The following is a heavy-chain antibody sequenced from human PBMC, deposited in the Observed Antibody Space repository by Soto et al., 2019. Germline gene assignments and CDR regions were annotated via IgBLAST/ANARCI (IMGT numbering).Heavy chain of an antibody. Sequence: RASVKVSCKASGYIFTSYGISWVRQAPGQGLEWLGWISGYNGNTNYAQKVQGRVTLTTDKSTNTAYMDLWSLTSDDTAVYYCARGPRYCSTSTCFAGVTWFDPWGQGTPVTVSS. V-gene: IGHV1-18*04. CDR1: GYIFTSYG. CDR3: ARGPRYCSTSTCFAGVTWFDP. D-gene: IGHD2-2*01. CDR2: ISGYNGNT. J-gene: IGHJ5*02.